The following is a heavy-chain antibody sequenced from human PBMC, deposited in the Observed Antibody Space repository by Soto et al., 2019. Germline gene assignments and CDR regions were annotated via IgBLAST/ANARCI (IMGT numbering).Heavy chain of an antibody. J-gene: IGHJ6*02. CDR2: IYVSNGYT. V-gene: IGHV1-18*01. CDR1: NYNFDSDG. CDR3: ANRGNPLMDV. Sequence: VQLVQSGGEVKKPGASVKVSCKTSNYNFDSDGITWVRQAPGQGLEWMGWIYVSNGYTNYAQKFEDRVTLTTDTSTRTVYMELRSLTSDDTAVYYCANRGNPLMDVWGQGTTVTVSS.